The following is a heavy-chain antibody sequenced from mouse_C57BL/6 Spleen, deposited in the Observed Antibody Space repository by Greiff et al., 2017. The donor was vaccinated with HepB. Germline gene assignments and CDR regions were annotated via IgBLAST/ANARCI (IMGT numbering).Heavy chain of an antibody. V-gene: IGHV1-52*01. CDR1: GYTFTSYW. CDR2: IDPSDSET. Sequence: QVQLQQPGAELVRPGSSVKLSCKASGYTFTSYWMHWVKQRPIQGLEWIGNIDPSDSETHYNQKFKDKATLTVDKSSSTAYMQLSSLTSEDSAVYYCASGWLLRPHFDYWGQGTTLTVSS. CDR3: ASGWLLRPHFDY. J-gene: IGHJ2*01. D-gene: IGHD2-3*01.